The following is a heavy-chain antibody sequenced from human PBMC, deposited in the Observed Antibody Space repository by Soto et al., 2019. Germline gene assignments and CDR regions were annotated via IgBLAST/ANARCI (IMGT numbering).Heavy chain of an antibody. Sequence: GGSLRLSCVGSGFTFSAHAITWVRQAPGKGLEWVSTLGTIGAFYADSVKGRFTISRDNSKNTVNLQMNSLRGEDTAIYYCARDLTTHDYWGQGTVVTVS. J-gene: IGHJ4*02. CDR1: GFTFSAHA. CDR3: ARDLTTHDY. CDR2: LGTIGA. V-gene: IGHV3-23*01.